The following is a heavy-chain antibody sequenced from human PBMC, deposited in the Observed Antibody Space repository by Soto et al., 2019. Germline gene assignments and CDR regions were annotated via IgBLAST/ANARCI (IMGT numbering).Heavy chain of an antibody. V-gene: IGHV3-15*01. Sequence: GWSLRLSCASSVFTFSNAWMSWVRQAPGKGLEWVGRIKSKTDGGTTDYAAPVKGRFTISRDDSKNTLYLQMNSLKTEDTAVYYCTTDHIVVVTAISTSDYWGQGTLVTVSS. D-gene: IGHD2-21*02. CDR1: VFTFSNAW. CDR2: IKSKTDGGTT. J-gene: IGHJ4*02. CDR3: TTDHIVVVTAISTSDY.